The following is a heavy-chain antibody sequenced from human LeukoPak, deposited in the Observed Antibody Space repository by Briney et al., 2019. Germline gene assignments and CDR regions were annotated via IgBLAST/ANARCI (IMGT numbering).Heavy chain of an antibody. D-gene: IGHD3-3*01. CDR1: GGSISSGDYY. Sequence: SETLSLTCTVSGGSISSGDYYWSWIRQPPGKGLEWIGYIYYSGSTYYNPSLRSRVTISVDTSKNQFSLKLSSVTAADTAVYYCASVHSHFGVVGAFDIWGQGTMVTVSS. V-gene: IGHV4-30-4*08. J-gene: IGHJ3*02. CDR2: IYYSGST. CDR3: ASVHSHFGVVGAFDI.